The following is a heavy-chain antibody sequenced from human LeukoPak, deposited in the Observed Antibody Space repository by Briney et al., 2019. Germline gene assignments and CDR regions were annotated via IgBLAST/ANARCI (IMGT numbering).Heavy chain of an antibody. CDR1: GGSISSYY. CDR3: AGSIGAVAGPFDY. CDR2: IYYSGST. Sequence: TSETLSPTCTVSGGSISSYYWSWIRQPPGKGLEWIGYIYYSGSTNYNPSLKSRVTISVDTSKNQFSLKLSSVTAADTAVYYCAGSIGAVAGPFDYWGQGTLVTVSS. J-gene: IGHJ4*02. D-gene: IGHD6-19*01. V-gene: IGHV4-59*01.